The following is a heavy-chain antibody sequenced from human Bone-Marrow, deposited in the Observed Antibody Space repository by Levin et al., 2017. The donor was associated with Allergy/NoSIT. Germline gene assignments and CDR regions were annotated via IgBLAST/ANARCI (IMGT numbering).Heavy chain of an antibody. CDR3: ARDNIPRLYYYYYGMDV. Sequence: SETLSLTCAVYGGSFSGYYWSWIRQPPGKGLEWIGEINHSGSTNYNPSLKSRVTISVDTSKNQFTLKLSSVTAADTAVYYCARDNIPRLYYYYYGMDVWGQGTTVTVSS. D-gene: IGHD2-2*02. CDR2: INHSGST. J-gene: IGHJ6*02. CDR1: GGSFSGYY. V-gene: IGHV4-34*01.